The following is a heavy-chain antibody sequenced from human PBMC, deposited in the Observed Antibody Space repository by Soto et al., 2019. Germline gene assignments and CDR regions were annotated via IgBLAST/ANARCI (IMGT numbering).Heavy chain of an antibody. D-gene: IGHD3-22*01. CDR1: GFTFSSYA. Sequence: EVQLLESGGGLVHPGGSLSLSCAASGFTFSSYAMGWVRQAPGKALEWVSGISGSGATSYYADSVKGRFTTSRDNPKNALYLQMSSLSAEDTAVYFCAKDVARHSSSPDIFDYWGQGTLATFSS. J-gene: IGHJ4*02. CDR3: AKDVARHSSSPDIFDY. CDR2: ISGSGATS. V-gene: IGHV3-23*01.